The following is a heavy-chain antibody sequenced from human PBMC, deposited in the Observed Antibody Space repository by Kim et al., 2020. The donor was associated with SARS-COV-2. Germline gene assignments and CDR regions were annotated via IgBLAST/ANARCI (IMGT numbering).Heavy chain of an antibody. V-gene: IGHV3-23*01. CDR2: ISSSADKT. Sequence: GGSLRLSCVASGFTFTSYAMTWVRQAPGKGLEWVSTISSSADKTYSADSVKGRFTMSRDNTRNTVYLQMNSLRVEDSAVYYCAKLGGVAVTTPDGHYWG. CDR1: GFTFTSYA. D-gene: IGHD1-1*01. CDR3: AKLGGVAVTTPDGHY. J-gene: IGHJ4*01.